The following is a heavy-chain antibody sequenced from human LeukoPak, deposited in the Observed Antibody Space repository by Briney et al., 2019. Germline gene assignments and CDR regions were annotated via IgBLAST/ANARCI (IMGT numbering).Heavy chain of an antibody. V-gene: IGHV1-69*01. CDR2: IIPIFGTA. CDR1: GGTFSSYA. D-gene: IGHD3-3*01. J-gene: IGHJ6*02. Sequence: ASVKVSCKASGGTFSSYAISWVRQAPGQGLEWMGGIIPIFGTASYAQKFQGRVTITADESTSTAYMELSSLRSEDTAVYYCARGRFLEWLSHYYYYGMDVWGQGTTVTVSS. CDR3: ARGRFLEWLSHYYYYGMDV.